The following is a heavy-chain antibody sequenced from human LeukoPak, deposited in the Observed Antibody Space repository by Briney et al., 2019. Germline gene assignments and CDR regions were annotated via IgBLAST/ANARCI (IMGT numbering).Heavy chain of an antibody. J-gene: IGHJ4*02. Sequence: GESLKISCKAYGYSSFSNYWIAWVRQMPGKGLEWMEILYPGDSDSRYSPSFQGQVTISADRSISTAYLHWSSLKVSDTAMYYCARASRDGFNQNFDFWGQGTLVTVSS. CDR2: LYPGDSDS. D-gene: IGHD5-24*01. V-gene: IGHV5-51*01. CDR3: ARASRDGFNQNFDF. CDR1: GYSSFSNYW.